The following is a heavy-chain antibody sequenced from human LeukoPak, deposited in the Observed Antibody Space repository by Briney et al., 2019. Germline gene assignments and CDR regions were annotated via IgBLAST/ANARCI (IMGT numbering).Heavy chain of an antibody. CDR3: AREYGYCSGGSCYGWFDP. CDR1: GYTFTGYY. Sequence: GASVKVSCKASGYTFTGYYMHWVRQAPGQGLEWMGRIDPNIGGTNYAQKFQGRVTMTRDTSISTAYMELSRLRSDDTAVYYCAREYGYCSGGSCYGWFDPWGQGTLVTVSS. V-gene: IGHV1-2*06. CDR2: IDPNIGGT. J-gene: IGHJ5*02. D-gene: IGHD2-15*01.